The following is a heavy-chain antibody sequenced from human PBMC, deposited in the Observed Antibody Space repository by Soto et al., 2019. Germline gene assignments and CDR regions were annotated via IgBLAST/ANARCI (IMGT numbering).Heavy chain of an antibody. V-gene: IGHV1-69*01. D-gene: IGHD3-10*01. CDR3: AAELGFGKLSVV. J-gene: IGHJ6*02. CDR2: IIPLFGTT. Sequence: QVQVVQSGVEVRRPGSSVKVSCKASGDTFKNCVISWVRQAPGQGLEWMGGIIPLFGTTDFAQRFKGRLTSTTDESTTTAYMELSRLRSEDTDTYYCAAELGFGKLSVVWGQGTTVIVSS. CDR1: GDTFKNCV.